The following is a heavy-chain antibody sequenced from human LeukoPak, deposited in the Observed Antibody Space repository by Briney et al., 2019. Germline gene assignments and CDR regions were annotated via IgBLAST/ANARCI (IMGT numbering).Heavy chain of an antibody. D-gene: IGHD6-13*01. Sequence: SETLSLTCTVSSGSISSYYWSWIRQPPGRGLEWIGYIYYSGSTNYNPSLKSRVTISVDTSKNQFSLKLSSVTAADTAVYYCARESIGSSWRTTDAFDIWGQGTMVTVSS. CDR2: IYYSGST. J-gene: IGHJ3*02. V-gene: IGHV4-59*01. CDR1: SGSISSYY. CDR3: ARESIGSSWRTTDAFDI.